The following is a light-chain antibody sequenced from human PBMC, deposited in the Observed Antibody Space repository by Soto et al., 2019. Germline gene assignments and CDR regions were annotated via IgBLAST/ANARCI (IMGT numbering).Light chain of an antibody. CDR2: EIN. J-gene: IGLJ1*01. Sequence: QSALSQPPSAAGSPGQSVTISCTGTSSDVGGYKYVSWYQQHPGKAPKIIIYEINIRSSGVPDRFWGSKSGNTASLTISGLQAEDEAEYYCCSYAGTYYVFGNGTKVTVL. V-gene: IGLV2-8*01. CDR3: CSYAGTYYV. CDR1: SSDVGGYKY.